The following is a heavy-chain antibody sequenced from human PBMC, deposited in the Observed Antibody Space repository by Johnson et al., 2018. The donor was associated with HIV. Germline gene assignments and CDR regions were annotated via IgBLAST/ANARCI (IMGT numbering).Heavy chain of an antibody. Sequence: QVLLVESGGGVVQPGKSLKVSCAASGFTFSSYDMHWVRQPPGKGLEWVAGISYDGSKEYYVDSVKGRFTISRDNSKNTLYLQMNSLRTEDTAVYYFAKAHCPGCDGFDSWGQGTMVTVSS. J-gene: IGHJ3*02. D-gene: IGHD2-21*01. V-gene: IGHV3-30*18. CDR3: AKAHCPGCDGFDS. CDR1: GFTFSSYD. CDR2: ISYDGSKE.